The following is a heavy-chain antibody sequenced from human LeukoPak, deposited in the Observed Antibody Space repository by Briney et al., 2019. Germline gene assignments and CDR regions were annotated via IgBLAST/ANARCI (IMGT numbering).Heavy chain of an antibody. V-gene: IGHV3-74*01. CDR3: ARSGWPYYFDY. CDR2: IHSDGSST. D-gene: IGHD3-22*01. J-gene: IGHJ4*02. CDR1: GFTFSSYW. Sequence: GGSLRLSCAASGFTFSSYWMHWVRQAPAKGLVCVSSIHSDGSSTSYADSVRGRFTISRDDAKSTLYLQMNSLRAEDTAVYYCARSGWPYYFDYWGQGTLVTVSS.